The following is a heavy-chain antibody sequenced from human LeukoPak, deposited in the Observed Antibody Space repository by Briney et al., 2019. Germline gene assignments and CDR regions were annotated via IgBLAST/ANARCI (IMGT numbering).Heavy chain of an antibody. V-gene: IGHV1-3*01. CDR1: GYTYTSYA. Sequence: ASVKVSCKASGYTYTSYAMHWVRQAPGQRLEWMGWINAGNGNTKYSQKFQGRVTITRDTSASTAYMELSSLRSEDTAVYYCARDIVLGIGYFDYWGQGTLVTLSS. CDR2: INAGNGNT. J-gene: IGHJ4*02. D-gene: IGHD4/OR15-4a*01. CDR3: ARDIVLGIGYFDY.